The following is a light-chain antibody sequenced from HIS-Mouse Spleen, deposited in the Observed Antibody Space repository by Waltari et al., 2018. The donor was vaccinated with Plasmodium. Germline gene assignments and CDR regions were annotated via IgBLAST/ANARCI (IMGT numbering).Light chain of an antibody. J-gene: IGLJ3*02. Sequence: QSVLTQPPSASGTPGQRVTISCSGSSSNIGSNYVYWYQQLPGTAPKLLIYRNNQRPSGVPVRFSGSKSGTSASLAISGLRSDDEADYYCAAWDDSLSGPVFGVGTKLTVL. CDR1: SSNIGSNY. CDR2: RNN. V-gene: IGLV1-47*01. CDR3: AAWDDSLSGPV.